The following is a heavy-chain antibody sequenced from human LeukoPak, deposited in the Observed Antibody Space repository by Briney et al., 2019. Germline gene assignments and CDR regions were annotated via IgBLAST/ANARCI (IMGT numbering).Heavy chain of an antibody. CDR3: ARVGLDRRGYSGYEAFDY. Sequence: GGSLRLSCAASGFTFSDYYMSWIRQAPGKGLEWVSYISSSGSTIYYADSVKGRFTISRDNAKNSQYLQMNRLRVEDTAVYYCARVGLDRRGYSGYEAFDYWGQGTLVTVSS. V-gene: IGHV3-11*04. D-gene: IGHD5-12*01. J-gene: IGHJ4*02. CDR1: GFTFSDYY. CDR2: ISSSGSTI.